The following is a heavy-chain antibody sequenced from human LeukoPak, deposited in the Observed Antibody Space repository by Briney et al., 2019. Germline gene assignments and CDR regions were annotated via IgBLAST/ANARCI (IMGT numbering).Heavy chain of an antibody. CDR1: GFTFSTYA. Sequence: GGSLRLSCAASGFTFSTYAMSWVRQAQGKGLEWVSIISGSRDYTNYADTVKGRFTISRDNSKNTFYVQMNSLRAEDTAVYYCAKGNRSGSENWGQGTLVTVSS. V-gene: IGHV3-23*01. D-gene: IGHD1-1*01. CDR3: AKGNRSGSEN. CDR2: ISGSRDYT. J-gene: IGHJ4*02.